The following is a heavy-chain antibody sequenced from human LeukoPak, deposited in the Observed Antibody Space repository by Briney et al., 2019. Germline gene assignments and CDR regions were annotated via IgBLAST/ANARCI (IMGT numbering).Heavy chain of an antibody. Sequence: ASVKVSCKASGGTFSSYAISWERQAPGQGLEWMGGIIPIFGTANYAQKFQGRVTITADESTSTAYMELSSLRSEDTAVYYCARGKNSGSYSSSPIDYWGQGTLVTVSS. CDR1: GGTFSSYA. D-gene: IGHD1-26*01. J-gene: IGHJ4*02. CDR2: IIPIFGTA. CDR3: ARGKNSGSYSSSPIDY. V-gene: IGHV1-69*13.